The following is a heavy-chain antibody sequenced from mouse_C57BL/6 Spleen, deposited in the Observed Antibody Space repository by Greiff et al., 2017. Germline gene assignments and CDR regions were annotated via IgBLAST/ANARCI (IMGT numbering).Heavy chain of an antibody. CDR3: AIGDGNYWYFDV. D-gene: IGHD2-1*01. Sequence: VQLQQPGAELVRPGSSVKLSCKASGYTFTSYWMDWVKQRPGQGLEWIGNIYPSDSETHYNQKFKDKATLTVDKSSSTAYMQLSSLTSEDSAVYYCAIGDGNYWYFDVWGTGTTVTVSS. CDR1: GYTFTSYW. J-gene: IGHJ1*03. V-gene: IGHV1-61*01. CDR2: IYPSDSET.